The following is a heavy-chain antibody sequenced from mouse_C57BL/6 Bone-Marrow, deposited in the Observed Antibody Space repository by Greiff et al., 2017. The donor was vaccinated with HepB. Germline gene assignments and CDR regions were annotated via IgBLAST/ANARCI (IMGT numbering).Heavy chain of an antibody. V-gene: IGHV2-6-1*01. J-gene: IGHJ4*01. CDR1: GFSLTSYG. Sequence: VKLMESGPGLVAPSQSLSITCTVSGFSLTSYGVHWVRQPPGKGLEWLVVIWSDGSTTYNSALKSRLSISKDNSKSQVFLKMNSLQTDDTAMYYCARHCSYRYATDYWGQGTSVTVSS. D-gene: IGHD1-1*01. CDR3: ARHCSYRYATDY. CDR2: IWSDGST.